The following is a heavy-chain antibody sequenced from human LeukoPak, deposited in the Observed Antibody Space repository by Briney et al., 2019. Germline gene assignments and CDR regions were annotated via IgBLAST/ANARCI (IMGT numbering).Heavy chain of an antibody. V-gene: IGHV4-59*08. CDR2: MFYGGDT. CDR3: ARHKVHDFGGSDWYFDL. D-gene: IGHD4-23*01. J-gene: IGHJ2*01. Sequence: SETLSLTCTVSGDAISRSSWSWIRHPPEKGLEWIGYMFYGGDTNHNPSLKGRVTMTVDTSKDQFSLKLTSVTAADTAVYYCARHKVHDFGGSDWYFDLWGRGTLVTVSS. CDR1: GDAISRSS.